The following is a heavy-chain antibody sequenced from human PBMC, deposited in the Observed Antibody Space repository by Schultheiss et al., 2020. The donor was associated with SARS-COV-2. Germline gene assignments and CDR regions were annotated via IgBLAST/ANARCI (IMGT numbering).Heavy chain of an antibody. Sequence: GGSLRLSCAASGFTFSNYGMHWVRQAPGKGLEWVAVIWYDGSNKYYADSVKGRFTISRDNAKNTLYLQMNSLRAEDTAVYYCARDSSEGSGWNAVDYWGQGTLVTVSS. J-gene: IGHJ4*02. CDR3: ARDSSEGSGWNAVDY. D-gene: IGHD6-19*01. CDR1: GFTFSNYG. V-gene: IGHV3-33*01. CDR2: IWYDGSNK.